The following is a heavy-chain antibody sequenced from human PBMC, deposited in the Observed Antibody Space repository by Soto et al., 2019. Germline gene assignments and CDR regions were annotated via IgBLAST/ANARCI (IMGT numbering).Heavy chain of an antibody. Sequence: QVQLVQSGAEVKKPGASVKVSCKASGYTFTSYAMHWVRQATRQRLEWMGWIDAGNGNTKYSQKFQGRVTITRDTSASTAYMELSSLRSEDTAVYYCARMAHYYGSGSYYNYIWIDPWGQGTLVTVSS. CDR3: ARMAHYYGSGSYYNYIWIDP. CDR1: GYTFTSYA. D-gene: IGHD3-10*01. J-gene: IGHJ5*02. CDR2: IDAGNGNT. V-gene: IGHV1-3*01.